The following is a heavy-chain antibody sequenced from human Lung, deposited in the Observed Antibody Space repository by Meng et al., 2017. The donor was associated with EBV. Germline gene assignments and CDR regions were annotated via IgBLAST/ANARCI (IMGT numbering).Heavy chain of an antibody. J-gene: IGHJ5*02. CDR3: ARGGNFDP. V-gene: IGHV7-4-1*02. CDR2: ISTNTGTP. D-gene: IGHD2/OR15-2a*01. CDR1: GYTFSTYT. Sequence: QVQLLQSGSEWKKPGASVKFSCKASGYTFSTYTINWVRQAHGRGLEWMGWISTNTGTPTYTQGFTGRFVFSLDTSVSTAYLQISSLKAEDTAVYYCARGGNFDPWGQGTLVTVSS.